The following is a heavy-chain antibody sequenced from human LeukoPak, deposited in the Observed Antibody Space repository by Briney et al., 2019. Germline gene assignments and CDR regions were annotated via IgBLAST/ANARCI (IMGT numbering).Heavy chain of an antibody. D-gene: IGHD4-17*01. CDR1: GFTFSSYE. J-gene: IGHJ3*02. Sequence: PGGSLRLSCAASGFTFSSYEMNWVRQAPGKGLEWISYIGSSGSTVYYADSVKGRFTISRDNAKNSLYLQMNSLSDEDTAVYYCARDTLVYGDSPDAFDIWGQGTMVTVSS. V-gene: IGHV3-48*03. CDR2: IGSSGSTV. CDR3: ARDTLVYGDSPDAFDI.